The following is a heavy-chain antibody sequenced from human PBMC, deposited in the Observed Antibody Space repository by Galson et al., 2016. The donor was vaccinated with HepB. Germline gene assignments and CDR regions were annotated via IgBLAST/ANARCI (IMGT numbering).Heavy chain of an antibody. D-gene: IGHD6-19*01. CDR3: ARDPAVTGLYYFDN. CDR2: ISGSGTYI. Sequence: SLRLSCAASGFTFSGYEMAWVRQTPGKGLEWVSSISGSGTYIYYADSVKGRFTISRDNAKSSVYLRMNSLRAEDTAVYYCARDPAVTGLYYFDNWGQGTLVTVSS. V-gene: IGHV3-21*01. J-gene: IGHJ4*02. CDR1: GFTFSGYE.